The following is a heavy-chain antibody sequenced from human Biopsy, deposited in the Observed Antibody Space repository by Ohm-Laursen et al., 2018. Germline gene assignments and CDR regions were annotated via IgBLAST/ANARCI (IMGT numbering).Heavy chain of an antibody. CDR1: GFSFADFA. CDR3: VKDTNWNYVGDRPGATKGMDV. CDR2: IDWNSRNI. V-gene: IGHV3-9*01. D-gene: IGHD1-7*01. Sequence: SLRLSCAASGFSFADFAMHWVRQSPGQGLGWVAGIDWNSRNINSGDSVKGRFSVSRDNAKNSLYLHMNSLRGEDTALDYCVKDTNWNYVGDRPGATKGMDVWGQGTTVTVSS. J-gene: IGHJ6*02.